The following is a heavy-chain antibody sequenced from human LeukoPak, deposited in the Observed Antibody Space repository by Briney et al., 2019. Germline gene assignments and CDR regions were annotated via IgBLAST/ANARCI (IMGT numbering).Heavy chain of an antibody. J-gene: IGHJ4*02. CDR2: INSDGSST. V-gene: IGHV3-74*01. CDR3: ALGLVTDY. CDR1: GFTFSSHW. Sequence: GGSLRLSCAASGFTFSSHWMHWVRQGPGKGLVWVSRINSDGSSTGYEDSVKGRFTISRDNAKNTLDLQMNNLRAEDTAVYYCALGLVTDYWGQGTLVTVSS. D-gene: IGHD3-9*01.